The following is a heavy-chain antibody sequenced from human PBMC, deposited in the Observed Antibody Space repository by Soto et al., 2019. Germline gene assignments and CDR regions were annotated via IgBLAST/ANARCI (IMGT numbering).Heavy chain of an antibody. CDR2: IHPSGST. D-gene: IGHD3-10*01. CDR1: GGSISSGGYS. CDR3: VRGVLS. Sequence: QVQLQESVPGLVKASQTLSLTCNVSGGSISSGGYSWPWIRQHPGKGLEWIGNIHPSGSTFYNPALKSRVSIAGDTSKNQFSLKLSSVTAADTAVYFCVRGVLSWGQGTLVTVSS. J-gene: IGHJ1*01. V-gene: IGHV4-31*03.